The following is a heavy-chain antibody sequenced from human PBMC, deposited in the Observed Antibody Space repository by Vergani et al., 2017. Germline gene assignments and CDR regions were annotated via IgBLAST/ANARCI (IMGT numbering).Heavy chain of an antibody. D-gene: IGHD1-1*01. CDR3: ARGQLQDYYNGMDV. CDR1: GYTFTGYY. J-gene: IGHJ6*02. V-gene: IGHV1-2*02. CDR2: INPNSGGT. Sequence: QVQLVHSGAEVKKPGSSVKVSCKASGYTFTGYYMHWVRQAPGQGLEWMGWINPNSGGTHYAQKFQGRVTMTRDTSISTAYMELSRLRSDDTAVYYCARGQLQDYYNGMDVWGQATTVTVSS.